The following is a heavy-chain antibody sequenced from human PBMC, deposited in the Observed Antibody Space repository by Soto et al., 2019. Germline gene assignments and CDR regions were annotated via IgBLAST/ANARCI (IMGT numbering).Heavy chain of an antibody. CDR1: GGSISSSSYY. Sequence: QLQLQESGPGLVKPSETLSLTCTVSGGSISSSSYYWGWIRQPPGKGLEWIGSIYYSGSTYYNPSLKSRVTISVETSKNQFSLKLSSVTAADTAVYYCANLGYCTNGVCYMDAFDIWGQGTMVTVSS. D-gene: IGHD2-8*01. V-gene: IGHV4-39*01. J-gene: IGHJ3*02. CDR3: ANLGYCTNGVCYMDAFDI. CDR2: IYYSGST.